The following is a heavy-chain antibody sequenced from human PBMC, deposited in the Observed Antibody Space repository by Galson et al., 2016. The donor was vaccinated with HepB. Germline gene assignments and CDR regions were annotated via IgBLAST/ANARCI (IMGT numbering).Heavy chain of an antibody. Sequence: QSGAEVKKTGESLKISCKGSGYIFNSYWIGWVRQMPGKGLEWMGIIFPRDFETRYSPSFQGRVTTSADMSLSTAYLQWNSLKASDTAIYYCARQGDDYGLAYWGQGALVTVTS. D-gene: IGHD4-17*01. J-gene: IGHJ4*02. CDR2: IFPRDFET. CDR1: GYIFNSYW. CDR3: ARQGDDYGLAY. V-gene: IGHV5-51*01.